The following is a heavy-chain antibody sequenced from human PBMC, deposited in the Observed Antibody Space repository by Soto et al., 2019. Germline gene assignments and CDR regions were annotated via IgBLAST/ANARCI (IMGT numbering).Heavy chain of an antibody. CDR1: GFTFSDYY. V-gene: IGHV3-11*01. CDR3: ARVTVVVVAATLSDAFDI. D-gene: IGHD2-15*01. J-gene: IGHJ3*02. Sequence: QVQLVESGGGLVKPGGSLRLSCAASGFTFSDYYMSWIRQAPGKGLEWVSYISSSGSNIYYADSVKGRFTISRDNANNSLYLQMNSLRADDTAVYYCARVTVVVVAATLSDAFDIWGQGTMVTVSS. CDR2: ISSSGSNI.